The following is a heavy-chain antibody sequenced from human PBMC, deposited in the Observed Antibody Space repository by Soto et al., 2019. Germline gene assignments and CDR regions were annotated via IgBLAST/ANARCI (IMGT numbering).Heavy chain of an antibody. CDR3: ARDSLPYGPYSSGWFFDY. CDR2: ISYDGSNK. J-gene: IGHJ4*02. D-gene: IGHD6-19*01. V-gene: IGHV3-30-3*01. CDR1: GFTFSSYA. Sequence: QVQLVESGGGVVQPGRSLRLSCAASGFTFSSYAMHWVRQAPGKGLEWVAVISYDGSNKYYADSVKGRFTISRDNSKNTLYLQMTSLRAEDTAVYYCARDSLPYGPYSSGWFFDYWGQGTLVTVSS.